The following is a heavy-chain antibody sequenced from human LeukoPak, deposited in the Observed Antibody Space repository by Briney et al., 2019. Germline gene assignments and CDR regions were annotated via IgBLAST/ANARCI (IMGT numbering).Heavy chain of an antibody. Sequence: ASVKVSCKASGYTFFNYAIHWVRQAPGQSLEWMGWINTRTGNAYYSQELQGRLTITRDTSASTAYMELSSLRSEDMAVYYCAKDSGSGWYEFRWGQGTLVTVSS. CDR3: AKDSGSGWYEFR. CDR2: INTRTGNA. V-gene: IGHV1-3*03. D-gene: IGHD6-19*01. CDR1: GYTFFNYA. J-gene: IGHJ4*02.